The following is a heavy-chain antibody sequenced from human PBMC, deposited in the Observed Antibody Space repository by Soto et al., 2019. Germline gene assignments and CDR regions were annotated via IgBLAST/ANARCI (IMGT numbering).Heavy chain of an antibody. CDR3: ARSPVLRFLEWLFYGMDV. J-gene: IGHJ6*02. CDR1: GYTFTSYA. V-gene: IGHV1-3*01. Sequence: ASVKVSCKASGYTFTSYAMHWVRQAPGQGLEWMGWINAGNGNTKYSQKFQGRVTITRDTSASTAYMELSSLRSEDTAVYYCARSPVLRFLEWLFYGMDVWGQGTTVTVSS. D-gene: IGHD3-3*01. CDR2: INAGNGNT.